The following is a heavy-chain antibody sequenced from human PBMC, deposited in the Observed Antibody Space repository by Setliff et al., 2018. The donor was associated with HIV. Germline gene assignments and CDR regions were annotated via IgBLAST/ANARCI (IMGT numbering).Heavy chain of an antibody. CDR3: ARGAAGLDYYYYYYMDV. V-gene: IGHV1-2*02. Sequence: ASVKVSCKASGYGFTGYFIHWVRQAPGQGLEWMGWINPNSGGTNYAQKFQGRVTMTRDTSISTAYMELSRLRSDDTAVYYCARGAAGLDYYYYYYMDVWGKGTTVTVSS. CDR1: GYGFTGYF. D-gene: IGHD6-19*01. J-gene: IGHJ6*03. CDR2: INPNSGGT.